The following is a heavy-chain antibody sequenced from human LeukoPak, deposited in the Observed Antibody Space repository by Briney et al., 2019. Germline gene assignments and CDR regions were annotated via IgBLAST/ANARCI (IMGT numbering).Heavy chain of an antibody. D-gene: IGHD3-22*01. CDR3: ARIPDLDYYDSSGYYYGAFDI. V-gene: IGHV4-59*01. Sequence: PSETLSLTCIVSGGYISNYYWSWIRQPPGKGLEWIGYIYYSGSTNYNPSLKSRVTISGDTSKNQFSLKLSSVTAADTAVYYCARIPDLDYYDSSGYYYGAFDIWGQGTMVTVSS. J-gene: IGHJ3*02. CDR1: GGYISNYY. CDR2: IYYSGST.